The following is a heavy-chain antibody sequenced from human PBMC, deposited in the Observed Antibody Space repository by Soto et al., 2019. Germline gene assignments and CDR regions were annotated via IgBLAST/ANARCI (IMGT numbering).Heavy chain of an antibody. V-gene: IGHV1-2*04. Sequence: QVQLVQSGTEVKMPGASVKVSCKASGYTFTGYYMHWVRQVPGQGLEWMGWINSRTGATIYAQKFQGWVTMTRDTSISTAYMEVSRLKSDDTAVYYCARDGGEYGDYDYWGQGTLVTVSS. CDR1: GYTFTGYY. D-gene: IGHD4-17*01. CDR3: ARDGGEYGDYDY. J-gene: IGHJ4*02. CDR2: INSRTGAT.